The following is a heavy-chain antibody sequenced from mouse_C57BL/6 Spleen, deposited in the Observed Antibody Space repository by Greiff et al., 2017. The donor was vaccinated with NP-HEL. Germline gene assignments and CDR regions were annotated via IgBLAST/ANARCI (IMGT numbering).Heavy chain of an antibody. CDR3: ARERGSQYFDV. V-gene: IGHV5-16*01. CDR2: INYDGSST. D-gene: IGHD1-1*01. J-gene: IGHJ1*03. Sequence: EVQRVESEGGLVQPGSSMKLSCTASGFTFSDYYMAWVRQVPEKGLEWVANINYDGSSTYYLDSLKSRFIISRDNAKNILYLQMSSLKSEDTATYYCARERGSQYFDVWGTGTTVTVSS. CDR1: GFTFSDYY.